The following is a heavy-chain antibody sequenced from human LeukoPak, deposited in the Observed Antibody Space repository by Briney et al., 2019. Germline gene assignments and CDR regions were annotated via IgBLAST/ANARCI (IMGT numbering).Heavy chain of an antibody. J-gene: IGHJ4*02. Sequence: PGGSLRLSCAASGFTFSSYAMSWVRQAPGKGLEWVSAISGSGGSTYYADSVKGRFTISRDNSNNTLYLQINSLRAEDTAAYYCAKGAQYDFWTGYTLEYFDVWGKGTLVTVSS. CDR2: ISGSGGST. D-gene: IGHD3-3*01. V-gene: IGHV3-23*01. CDR1: GFTFSSYA. CDR3: AKGAQYDFWTGYTLEYFDV.